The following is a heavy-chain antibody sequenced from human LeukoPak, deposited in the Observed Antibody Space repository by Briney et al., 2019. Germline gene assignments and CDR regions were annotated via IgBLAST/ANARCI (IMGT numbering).Heavy chain of an antibody. J-gene: IGHJ4*02. D-gene: IGHD3-3*01. CDR3: ARHADKIYDFWSGYARPFDY. V-gene: IGHV4-30-4*08. CDR2: IYYSGST. Sequence: SETLSLTCTVSGGSISSGDYYWSWIRQPPGKGLEWIGYIYYSGSTYYNPSLKSRVTISVDTSKNQFSLKLSSVTAADTAVYYCARHADKIYDFWSGYARPFDYWGQGTLVTVSS. CDR1: GGSISSGDYY.